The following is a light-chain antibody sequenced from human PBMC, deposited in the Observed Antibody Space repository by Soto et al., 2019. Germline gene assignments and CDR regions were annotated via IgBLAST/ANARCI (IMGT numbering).Light chain of an antibody. CDR2: DAS. V-gene: IGKV3-15*01. Sequence: IVMTQSPATLSVSPGERATLSYRASQSISSNLAWYQQKPGQAPRLLIYDASTRATGIPGRFSGSGSETEFTLTISSLQSEDFVVYYCQQYNNWPLTFGGGTKVEIK. CDR1: QSISSN. J-gene: IGKJ4*01. CDR3: QQYNNWPLT.